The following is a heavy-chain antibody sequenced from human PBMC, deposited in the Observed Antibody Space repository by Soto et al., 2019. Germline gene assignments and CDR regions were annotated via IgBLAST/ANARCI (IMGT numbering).Heavy chain of an antibody. Sequence: ASVKVSCKASGYTFTSYGISWVRQAPGQGLEWMGWISAYNGNTNYAQKLQGRVTMTTDTSTSTAYMELRRLRSDDTPVYYCARDGSPMDCNGGSCYRIYYYYGMDVWGQGTTVTVSS. CDR1: GYTFTSYG. D-gene: IGHD2-15*01. CDR2: ISAYNGNT. J-gene: IGHJ6*02. V-gene: IGHV1-18*04. CDR3: ARDGSPMDCNGGSCYRIYYYYGMDV.